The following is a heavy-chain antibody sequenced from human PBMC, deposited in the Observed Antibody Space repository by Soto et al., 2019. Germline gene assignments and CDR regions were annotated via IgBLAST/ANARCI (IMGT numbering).Heavy chain of an antibody. V-gene: IGHV3-11*01. CDR3: ARGAEMSTLTKWFDP. Sequence: VQLVESGGGLVQPGGSLRLSCAASGFTFSDYYMTWIRQAPGKGLEWLAYISRDGNAIFYADSVNGRFTISRDNAKNSLFLQMDDLRAEDTGMFFCARGAEMSTLTKWFDPWGQGTLVIVSS. D-gene: IGHD1-1*01. CDR1: GFTFSDYY. CDR2: ISRDGNAI. J-gene: IGHJ5*02.